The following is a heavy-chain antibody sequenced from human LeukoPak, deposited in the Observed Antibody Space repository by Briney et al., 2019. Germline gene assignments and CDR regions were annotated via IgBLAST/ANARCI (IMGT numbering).Heavy chain of an antibody. V-gene: IGHV4-38-2*01. CDR2: IYHSGST. D-gene: IGHD3-3*01. Sequence: SETPSLTCAVSGYSISSGYYWGWIRQPPGKGLEWIGSIYHSGSTYHNPSLKSRVTISVDTSKNQFSLKLSSVTAADTAVYYCARIDFWSGYFDYWGQGTLVTVSS. J-gene: IGHJ4*02. CDR3: ARIDFWSGYFDY. CDR1: GYSISSGYY.